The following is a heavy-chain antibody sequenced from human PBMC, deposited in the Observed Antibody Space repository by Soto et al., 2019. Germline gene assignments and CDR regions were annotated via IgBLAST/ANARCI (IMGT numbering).Heavy chain of an antibody. Sequence: LRLSCAASGFSLSTHWMHWVRQVPGKGLVWVSRINGDGSQTTYADSVRGRLTVSRDNSKNTLYLQMNSLRAEDTAVYYCAILGYCSGGSCYGSYYYYGMDVWGQGTTVTSP. CDR2: INGDGSQT. CDR3: AILGYCSGGSCYGSYYYYGMDV. CDR1: GFSLSTHW. J-gene: IGHJ6*02. V-gene: IGHV3-74*01. D-gene: IGHD2-15*01.